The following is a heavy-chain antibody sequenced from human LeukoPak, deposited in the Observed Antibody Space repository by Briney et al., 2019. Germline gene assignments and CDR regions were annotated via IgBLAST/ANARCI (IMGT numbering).Heavy chain of an antibody. CDR3: SRGLDSRKLGY. J-gene: IGHJ4*02. CDR2: IHPSGML. Sequence: TSSETLSLTCTVSGASFNSDDQYWNWIRQSPGKGLEWIGSIHPSGMLYNNPSLESRVTMSRDTSKNQFSLNLNSVTAADTAVYFCSRGLDSRKLGYWGQGILDTVSS. D-gene: IGHD3-22*01. V-gene: IGHV4-31*03. CDR1: GASFNSDDQY.